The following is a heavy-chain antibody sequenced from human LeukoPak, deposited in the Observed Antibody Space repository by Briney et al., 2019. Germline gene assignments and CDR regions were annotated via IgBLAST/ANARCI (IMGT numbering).Heavy chain of an antibody. CDR1: SDKISSYY. V-gene: IGHV4-4*07. CDR2: IFTTGTT. Sequence: SETLSLTCSVPSDKISSYYRNWIRQPAGKGLEWVGRIFTTGTTNYSPSLKSRVTISIDRSKNQFYLNLSSVTAADTAVYYCARGVTLFGGHYMDVWGKGTTVTVSS. J-gene: IGHJ6*03. D-gene: IGHD3-3*01. CDR3: ARGVTLFGGHYMDV.